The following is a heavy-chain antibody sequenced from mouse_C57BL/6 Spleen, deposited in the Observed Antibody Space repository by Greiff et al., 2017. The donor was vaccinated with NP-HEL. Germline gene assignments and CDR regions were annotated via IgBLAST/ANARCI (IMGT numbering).Heavy chain of an antibody. J-gene: IGHJ3*01. CDR1: GFTFSDYG. V-gene: IGHV5-17*01. Sequence: EVMLVESGGGLVKPGGSLKLSCAASGFTFSDYGMHWVRQAPEKGLEWVAYISSGSSTIYYADKVKGRFTISRDNAKNTLFLQMTSLRSEDTAMYYCARGGDPWFAYWGQGTLVTVSA. CDR2: ISSGSSTI. CDR3: ARGGDPWFAY.